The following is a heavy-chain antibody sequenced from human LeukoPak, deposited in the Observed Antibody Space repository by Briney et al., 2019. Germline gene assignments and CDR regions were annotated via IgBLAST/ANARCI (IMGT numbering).Heavy chain of an antibody. CDR1: GFTFSTYW. D-gene: IGHD6-19*01. J-gene: IGHJ4*02. Sequence: GGSLRLSCATSGFTFSTYWMHWVRQAPGKGLVWVARVHSDGIGTIYADSVKGRFTISRDNAKNTASLQMNSLRAEDTAVYYCARGGVGCFDYWGQGTLLTVSS. CDR2: VHSDGIGT. CDR3: ARGGVGCFDY. V-gene: IGHV3-74*01.